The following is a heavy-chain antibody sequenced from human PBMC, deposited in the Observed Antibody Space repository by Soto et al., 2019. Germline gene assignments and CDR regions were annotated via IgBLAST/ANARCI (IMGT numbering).Heavy chain of an antibody. CDR1: GYTFTSYY. CDR2: INPSGGST. Sequence: QVQLVQSGAEVKKPGASVKVSCKASGYTFTSYYMHWVRQAPGQGLEWMGIINPSGGSTSYAQKFQGRVTMTRDTSTSTVYMELSSLRSEDTAVYYCARVGVVVVPAANNWYFDRWGRGTLVTVSS. CDR3: ARVGVVVVPAANNWYFDR. V-gene: IGHV1-46*03. D-gene: IGHD2-2*01. J-gene: IGHJ2*01.